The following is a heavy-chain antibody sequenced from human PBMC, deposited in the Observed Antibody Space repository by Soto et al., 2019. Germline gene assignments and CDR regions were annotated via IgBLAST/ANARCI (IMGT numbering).Heavy chain of an antibody. CDR3: ARDHPVYCSGGSCFHWFDP. CDR2: ISAYNGNT. V-gene: IGHV1-18*01. D-gene: IGHD2-15*01. Sequence: QVQLVQSGAEVKKPGASVKVSCKASGYTFTSYGISWVRQAPGQGLEWMGWISAYNGNTNYAQKLQGRVTMTTDTSTSTAYMELRSLRSDDTAVYYCARDHPVYCSGGSCFHWFDPWGQGTLVTVSS. CDR1: GYTFTSYG. J-gene: IGHJ5*02.